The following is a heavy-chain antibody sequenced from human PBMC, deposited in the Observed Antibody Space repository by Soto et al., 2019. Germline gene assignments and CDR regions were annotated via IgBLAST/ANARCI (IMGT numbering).Heavy chain of an antibody. J-gene: IGHJ4*02. V-gene: IGHV1-18*01. D-gene: IGHD2-15*01. Sequence: QVRLVQSAAEVQKPGASVKVSCKASGYTFDTYGISWVRQAPGRGLEWMVWVSTYTGNTDYAQSLQGRVTMTIDTSSSTAYMELRSLRSDDTAVYYCARDMSVGSAATVGGYWGPGTEVTVSS. CDR1: GYTFDTYG. CDR3: ARDMSVGSAATVGGY. CDR2: VSTYTGNT.